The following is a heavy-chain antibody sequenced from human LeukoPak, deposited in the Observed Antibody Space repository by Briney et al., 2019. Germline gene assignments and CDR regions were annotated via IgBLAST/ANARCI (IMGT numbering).Heavy chain of an antibody. CDR3: ARAGIAAAGTVDY. D-gene: IGHD6-13*01. V-gene: IGHV4-59*01. Sequence: PSETLSLTCTVSGGSINSYYWGWIRQPPGKGLEWIGYIYYSGSTNYNPSLKSRVTISVDTSKNQFSLKLSSVTAADTAVYYCARAGIAAAGTVDYWGQGTLVTVSS. J-gene: IGHJ4*02. CDR1: GGSINSYY. CDR2: IYYSGST.